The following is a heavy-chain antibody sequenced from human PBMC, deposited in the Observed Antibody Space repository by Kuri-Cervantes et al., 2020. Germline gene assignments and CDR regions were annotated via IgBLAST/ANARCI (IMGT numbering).Heavy chain of an antibody. CDR3: ARDRTGAFDI. CDR2: IWYDGSNK. Sequence: GESLKISCAASGFTFSSYGMHWVRQAPGKGLEWVAVIWYDGSNKYYADSVKGRFTISRDNAKNSLYLQMNSLRAEDTAVYYCARDRTGAFDIWGQGTMVTVSS. CDR1: GFTFSSYG. J-gene: IGHJ3*02. V-gene: IGHV3-33*01.